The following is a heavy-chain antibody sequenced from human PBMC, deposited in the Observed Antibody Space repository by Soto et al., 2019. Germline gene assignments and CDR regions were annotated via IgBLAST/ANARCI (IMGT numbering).Heavy chain of an antibody. J-gene: IGHJ6*03. CDR3: ARVRQIVGYFYSYMDV. D-gene: IGHD3-16*02. CDR2: IGAYNGDT. Sequence: QVQLLQSGAEVRKPGASVKVSCKASGYTFTNYGITWVRQAPGQGLEWMGGIGAYNGDTHYTQRLQSRVTMTTDTSTRTAYMELRGLRSDDTAIYYCARVRQIVGYFYSYMDVWGKGATVTVSS. V-gene: IGHV1-18*01. CDR1: GYTFTNYG.